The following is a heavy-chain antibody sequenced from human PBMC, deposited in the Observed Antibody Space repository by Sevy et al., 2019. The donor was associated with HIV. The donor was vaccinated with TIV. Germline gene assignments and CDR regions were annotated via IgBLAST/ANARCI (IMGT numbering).Heavy chain of an antibody. D-gene: IGHD2-21*01. V-gene: IGHV3-7*01. CDR3: ARDVAAGDF. Sequence: GGSLRLSCAASGFTFTRYWMTWVRQSPGKGLQWLGNINEDGTEKYYRDSVRGRFTNSRDNAKKSLHLQMNSLRVDDTGVYYCARDVAAGDFWGQGTLVTVSS. J-gene: IGHJ4*02. CDR2: INEDGTEK. CDR1: GFTFTRYW.